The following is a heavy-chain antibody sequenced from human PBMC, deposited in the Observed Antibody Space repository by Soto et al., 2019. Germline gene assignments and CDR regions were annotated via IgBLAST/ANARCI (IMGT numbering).Heavy chain of an antibody. CDR1: GGSISSYY. J-gene: IGHJ4*02. V-gene: IGHV4-59*08. CDR3: ARLSPYSGSYSIDY. CDR2: IYYSGST. D-gene: IGHD1-26*01. Sequence: PSETLSLTCTVSGGSISSYYWSWIRQPPGKGLEWIGYIYYSGSTNYNPSLKSRVTISVDTSKNQFSLKLSSVTAADTAVYYCARLSPYSGSYSIDYWGQGTLVTVSS.